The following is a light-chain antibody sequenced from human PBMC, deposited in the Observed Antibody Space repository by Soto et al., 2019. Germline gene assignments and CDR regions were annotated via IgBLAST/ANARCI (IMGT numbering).Light chain of an antibody. V-gene: IGKV3-15*01. CDR2: GAS. Sequence: ETVMTQSPATLSVSPGERATLSCGASQSISSNLAWFQQKPGQAPRLLIYGASTRATGIPARFSGSGSGTELTLTISRLEPEDFAVYYCQQYGSSLTWTFGQGTKVDIK. J-gene: IGKJ1*01. CDR3: QQYGSSLTWT. CDR1: QSISSN.